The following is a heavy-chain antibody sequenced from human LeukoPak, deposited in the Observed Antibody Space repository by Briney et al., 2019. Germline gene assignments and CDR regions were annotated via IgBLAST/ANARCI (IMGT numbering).Heavy chain of an antibody. D-gene: IGHD6-13*01. Sequence: ASVKVSCKASGGTFSSYAISWVRQAPGQGLEWMGGIIPIFGTANYAQKFQGRVTITADESTSTAYMELSSLRSEDTAVYYCARVMGSSWYKDLTWFDPWAREPWSPSPQ. J-gene: IGHJ5*02. V-gene: IGHV1-69*13. CDR3: ARVMGSSWYKDLTWFDP. CDR2: IIPIFGTA. CDR1: GGTFSSYA.